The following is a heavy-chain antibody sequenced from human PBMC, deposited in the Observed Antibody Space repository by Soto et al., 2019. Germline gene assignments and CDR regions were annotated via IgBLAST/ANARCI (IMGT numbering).Heavy chain of an antibody. J-gene: IGHJ5*02. CDR3: ARSGDIVVVPDATSLGFDP. D-gene: IGHD2-2*01. Sequence: VASVKVSCKASGGTFSSYAISWVRQAPGQGLEWMGGIIPIFGTANYAQKFQGRVTITADESTSTAYMELSSLRSEDTAVYYCARSGDIVVVPDATSLGFDPWGQGTLVTVSS. V-gene: IGHV1-69*13. CDR2: IIPIFGTA. CDR1: GGTFSSYA.